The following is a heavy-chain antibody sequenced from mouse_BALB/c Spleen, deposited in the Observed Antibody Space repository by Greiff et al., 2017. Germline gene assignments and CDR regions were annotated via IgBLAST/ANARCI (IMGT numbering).Heavy chain of an antibody. D-gene: IGHD2-10*02. Sequence: VQLQQSGAELAKPGASVKMSCKASGYTFTSYWMHWVKQRPGQGLEWIGYINPSTGYTEYNQKFKDKATLTADKSSSTAYMQLSSLTSEDSAVYYCTLYGNYAGWGQGTTLTVSS. CDR2: INPSTGYT. CDR3: TLYGNYAG. CDR1: GYTFTSYW. J-gene: IGHJ2*01. V-gene: IGHV1-7*01.